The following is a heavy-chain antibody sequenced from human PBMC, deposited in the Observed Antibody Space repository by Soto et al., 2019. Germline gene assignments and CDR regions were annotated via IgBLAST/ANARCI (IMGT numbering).Heavy chain of an antibody. J-gene: IGHJ4*02. D-gene: IGHD6-6*01. CDR3: ARHPSPYSSSSPLFDY. V-gene: IGHV5-51*01. CDR2: IYPGDSDT. CDR1: GYSFTSYW. Sequence: PGESLKISCKGSGYSFTSYWIGWVRQMPGKGLEWMGIIYPGDSDTRYSPSFQGQVTISADKSISTAYLQWSSLKASDTAMYYCARHPSPYSSSSPLFDYWGQGTLVTVSS.